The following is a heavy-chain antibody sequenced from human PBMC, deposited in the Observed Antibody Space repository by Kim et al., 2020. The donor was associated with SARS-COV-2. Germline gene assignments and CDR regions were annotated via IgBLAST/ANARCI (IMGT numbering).Heavy chain of an antibody. Sequence: GGSLRLSCAASGFTFSDYYMSWIRQAPGKGLEWLSYISSSGSTIYNADSVKGRFTISRDNAKTSLYLQMNSLRAEDTAVYYCARGGRTGGVNFDYWGQGTLVTVSS. J-gene: IGHJ4*02. CDR3: ARGGRTGGVNFDY. CDR1: GFTFSDYY. V-gene: IGHV3-11*01. D-gene: IGHD2-8*02. CDR2: ISSSGSTI.